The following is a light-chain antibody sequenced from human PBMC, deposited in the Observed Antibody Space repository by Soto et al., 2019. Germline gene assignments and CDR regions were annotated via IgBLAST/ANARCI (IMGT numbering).Light chain of an antibody. CDR2: AAS. CDR3: QKYNTGPYT. CDR1: QGFTNY. J-gene: IGKJ5*01. Sequence: DFQMTQSPSSLSASVGDTVILTCRASQGFTNYLAWYQQKKGKAPTSLIYAASTLQLGVPPRFSGSRSGTHCTLPISRLQPEDAETDYCQKYNTGPYTFGQGTRLEIK. V-gene: IGKV1-27*01.